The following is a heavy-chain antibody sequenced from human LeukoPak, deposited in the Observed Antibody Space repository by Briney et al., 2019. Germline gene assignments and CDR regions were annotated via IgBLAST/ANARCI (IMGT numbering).Heavy chain of an antibody. D-gene: IGHD3-10*01. CDR1: GGSISSSSYC. J-gene: IGHJ3*02. Sequence: SETLSLTCTVSGGSISSSSYCWGWIRQPPGKGLEWIGSIYYGGSTYYNPSLKSRVTISVDTSKNQFSLKLSSVTAADTAVYYCASLLLWFGEADAFDIWGQGTMVTVSS. V-gene: IGHV4-39*01. CDR2: IYYGGST. CDR3: ASLLLWFGEADAFDI.